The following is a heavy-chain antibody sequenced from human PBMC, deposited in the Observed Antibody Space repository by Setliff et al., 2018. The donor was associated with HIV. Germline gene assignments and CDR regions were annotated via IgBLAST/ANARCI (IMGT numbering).Heavy chain of an antibody. CDR2: IYYTGSA. D-gene: IGHD1-26*01. CDR1: GGSISSGGFY. Sequence: KSSETLSLTCSVSGGSISSGGFYWSWIRQHPGKGLEWIGYIYYTGSAYYNPSLKSRVNISVDMSKNQFSLNMTSLTVADTAVYFCARERSGSYYPDLDCWGQGTLVTVSS. CDR3: ARERSGSYYPDLDC. V-gene: IGHV4-31*03. J-gene: IGHJ4*02.